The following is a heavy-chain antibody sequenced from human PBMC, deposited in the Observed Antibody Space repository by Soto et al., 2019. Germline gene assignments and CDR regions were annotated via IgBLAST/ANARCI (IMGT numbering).Heavy chain of an antibody. CDR2: IYHSGST. Sequence: SETLSLTCAVSGGSISSSNWWSWVRQPPGKGLEWIGEIYHSGSTNYNPSLKSRVTISVDKSKNQSSLKLSSVTAADTAVYYCARDGTGTILYYYYYGMDVWGQGTTVTVSS. J-gene: IGHJ6*02. V-gene: IGHV4-4*02. CDR3: ARDGTGTILYYYYYGMDV. D-gene: IGHD1-7*01. CDR1: GGSISSSNW.